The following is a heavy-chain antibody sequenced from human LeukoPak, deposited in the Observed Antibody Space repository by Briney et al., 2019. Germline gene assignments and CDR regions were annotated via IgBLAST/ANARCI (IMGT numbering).Heavy chain of an antibody. CDR2: ISWNSGSI. CDR1: GFTFDDYA. D-gene: IGHD1-26*01. V-gene: IGHV3-9*01. J-gene: IGHJ3*02. Sequence: GRSLRLSCAASGFTFDDYAMPWVRQAPVKGLEWVSGISWNSGSIGYADSVKGRFTISRDNAKNSLYLQMNSLRAEDTALYYCAKDITVEGTGAAFDIWGQGTMVTVSS. CDR3: AKDITVEGTGAAFDI.